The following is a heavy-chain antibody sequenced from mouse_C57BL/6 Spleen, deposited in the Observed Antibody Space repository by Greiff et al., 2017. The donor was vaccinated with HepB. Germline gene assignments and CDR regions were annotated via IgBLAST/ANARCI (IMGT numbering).Heavy chain of an antibody. J-gene: IGHJ2*01. CDR2: ISDGGSYT. V-gene: IGHV5-4*03. CDR1: GFTFSSYA. D-gene: IGHD1-1*01. CDR3: ARGGYGSRYYFDY. Sequence: EVNLVESGGGLVKPGGSLKLSCAASGFTFSSYAMSWVRQTPEKRLEWVATISDGGSYTYYPDNVKGRFTISRDNAKNNLYLQMSHLKSEDTAMYYCARGGYGSRYYFDYWGQGTTLTVSS.